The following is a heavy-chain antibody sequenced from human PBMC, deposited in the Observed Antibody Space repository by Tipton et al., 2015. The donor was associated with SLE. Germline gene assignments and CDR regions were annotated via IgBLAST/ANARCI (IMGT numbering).Heavy chain of an antibody. D-gene: IGHD3-16*01. Sequence: SLRLSCAASGFDLNYYAMQWFRQAPGKGLEWVAFVSYDGRPEYNADVVKGRFTISRDKSNTLYLDMNSLRSEDTAVYYCVRTYGELTPAYYGLGYWGQGTLVTVSS. V-gene: IGHV3-30*04. CDR3: VRTYGELTPAYYGLGY. J-gene: IGHJ1*01. CDR1: GFDLNYYA. CDR2: VSYDGRPE.